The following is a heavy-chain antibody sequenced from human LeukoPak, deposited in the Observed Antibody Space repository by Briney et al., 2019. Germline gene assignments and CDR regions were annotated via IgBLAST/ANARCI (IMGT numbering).Heavy chain of an antibody. CDR3: ARVVAARRYYYYYYMDV. V-gene: IGHV4-34*01. CDR1: GGSFSGYY. J-gene: IGHJ6*03. D-gene: IGHD6-6*01. CDR2: INHSGST. Sequence: SETLSLTCAVYGGSFSGYYWSWIRQPPGKGLEWIGEINHSGSTNYNPSPKSRVTISVDTSKNQFSLKLSSVTAADTAVYYCARVVAARRYYYYYYMDVWAKGPRSPSP.